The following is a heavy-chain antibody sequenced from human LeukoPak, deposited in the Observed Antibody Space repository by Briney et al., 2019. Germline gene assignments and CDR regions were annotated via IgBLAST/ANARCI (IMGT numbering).Heavy chain of an antibody. V-gene: IGHV4-59*01. CDR2: IYYSENT. Sequence: PSETLSLTCTVSGGSIGSYYWSWVRQPPGKGLEWVGYIYYSENTNYNPSLRSRVTISVDTSKNQFSLNLTSVTAADTAFYYCARDSSGVSDGWYFDVWGRGTLVTVSS. CDR3: ARDSSGVSDGWYFDV. CDR1: GGSIGSYY. D-gene: IGHD6-19*01. J-gene: IGHJ2*01.